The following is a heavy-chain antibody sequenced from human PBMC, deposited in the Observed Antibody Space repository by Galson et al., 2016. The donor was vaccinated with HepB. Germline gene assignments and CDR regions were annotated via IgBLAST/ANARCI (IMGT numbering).Heavy chain of an antibody. CDR2: IYSGGST. V-gene: IGHV3-53*01. J-gene: IGHJ4*02. CDR3: ARGNYGDPFDY. Sequence: SLRLSCAASGFTVSSNYMSWVRQAPGKGLEWVSVIYSGGSTYYADSVKGRFTISRDNSKNTLYLQMNSLRAEDTAVYYCARGNYGDPFDYWGQGTLVTDSS. D-gene: IGHD4-17*01. CDR1: GFTVSSNY.